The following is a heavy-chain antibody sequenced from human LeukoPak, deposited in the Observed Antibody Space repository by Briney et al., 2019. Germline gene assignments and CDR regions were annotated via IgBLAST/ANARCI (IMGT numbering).Heavy chain of an antibody. V-gene: IGHV1-2*02. Sequence: ASVKVSCKASGYSFIDYYMHWVRQAPGQRPEWMGWINPRSGGTTYAQKFHGGVTMTRDTSITTAYMELTRLTSDDTAVYYCARGDYGDSFDYWGQGTLVTVSS. J-gene: IGHJ4*02. CDR3: ARGDYGDSFDY. CDR1: GYSFIDYY. D-gene: IGHD4-17*01. CDR2: INPRSGGT.